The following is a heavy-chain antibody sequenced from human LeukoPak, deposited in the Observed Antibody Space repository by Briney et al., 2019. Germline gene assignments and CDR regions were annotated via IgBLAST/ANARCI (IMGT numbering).Heavy chain of an antibody. CDR2: IYYSGST. J-gene: IGHJ4*02. V-gene: IGHV4-39*01. CDR1: GGSISSSSYY. Sequence: ASETLSLTCTVSGGSISSSSYYWGWIRQPPGKGLEWIGSIYYSGSTYYNPSLKSRVTISVDTSKNQFSLKLSSVTAADTAVYYCAREGGGRYYYGSGSYDYWGQGTLVTVSS. CDR3: AREGGGRYYYGSGSYDY. D-gene: IGHD3-10*01.